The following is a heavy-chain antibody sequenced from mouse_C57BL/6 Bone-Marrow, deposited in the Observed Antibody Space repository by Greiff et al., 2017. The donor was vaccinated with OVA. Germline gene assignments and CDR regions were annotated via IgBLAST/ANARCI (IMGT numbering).Heavy chain of an antibody. D-gene: IGHD2-3*01. CDR1: GFTFSDYG. V-gene: IGHV5-17*03. CDR2: ISSGSSTI. J-gene: IGHJ3*01. Sequence: EVHLVESGGGLVKPGGSLKLSCAASGFTFSDYGMHWVRQAPEKGLEWVAYISSGSSTIYYADTVKGRFTISRDNAKNTLYLQMSSLKSEDTAMYYCARQGDGYFLFAYWGQGTLVTVSA. CDR3: ARQGDGYFLFAY.